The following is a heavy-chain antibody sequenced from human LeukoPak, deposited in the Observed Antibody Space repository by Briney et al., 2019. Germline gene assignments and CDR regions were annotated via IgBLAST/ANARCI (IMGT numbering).Heavy chain of an antibody. CDR3: ARGTGTTAYFDY. Sequence: GGSLRLSCAASGFTFSDYYMSWVRQAPGKGLEWDSYISGSSGYTKYADSVKGRFTISRDNAKNSLYLQVNSLRAEDTAVYYCARGTGTTAYFDYWGQGTPVTVSS. D-gene: IGHD1-1*01. V-gene: IGHV3-11*06. J-gene: IGHJ4*02. CDR2: ISGSSGYT. CDR1: GFTFSDYY.